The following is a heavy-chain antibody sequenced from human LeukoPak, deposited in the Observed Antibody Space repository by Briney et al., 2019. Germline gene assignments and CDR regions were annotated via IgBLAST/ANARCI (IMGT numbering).Heavy chain of an antibody. J-gene: IGHJ6*03. CDR2: IQYDGSNE. CDR3: AKDRCSNGVGCYYYYMDV. Sequence: PGGSLRLSCAASGLIFSNAWMTWVRQAPGKGLEWVAYIQYDGSNEQYADSVKGRFSISRDSSKNILYLQMNSLRAEDTAVYYCAKDRCSNGVGCYYYYMDVWGKGTTVTISS. V-gene: IGHV3-30*02. D-gene: IGHD2-8*01. CDR1: GLIFSNAW.